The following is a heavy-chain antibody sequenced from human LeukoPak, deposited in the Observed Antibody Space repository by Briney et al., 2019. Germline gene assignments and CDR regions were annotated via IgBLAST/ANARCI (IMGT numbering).Heavy chain of an antibody. CDR3: ARDRRPVSYFDY. J-gene: IGHJ4*02. CDR1: GGSISSGGYY. CDR2: IYYSGST. D-gene: IGHD6-6*01. Sequence: SETLSLTCTVSGGSISSGGYYWSWIRQHPGKGLEWIGYIYYSGSTYYNPSLKSRVTISVDTSKNQFSLKLNSVTAADTAVYYCARDRRPVSYFDYWGQGTLVTVSS. V-gene: IGHV4-31*03.